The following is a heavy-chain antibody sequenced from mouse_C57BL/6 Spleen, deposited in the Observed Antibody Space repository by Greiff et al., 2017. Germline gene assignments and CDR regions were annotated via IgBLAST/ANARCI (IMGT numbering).Heavy chain of an antibody. Sequence: VQLKQSGPELVKPGASVKMSCKASGYTFTDYNMHWVKQSHGKSLEWIGYINPNNGGTSYNQKFKGKATLTVNKSSSTAYMELRSLTSEDSAVYYCARSGYYSNSAWFAYWGQGTLVTVSA. D-gene: IGHD2-5*01. CDR2: INPNNGGT. CDR3: ARSGYYSNSAWFAY. V-gene: IGHV1-22*01. CDR1: GYTFTDYN. J-gene: IGHJ3*01.